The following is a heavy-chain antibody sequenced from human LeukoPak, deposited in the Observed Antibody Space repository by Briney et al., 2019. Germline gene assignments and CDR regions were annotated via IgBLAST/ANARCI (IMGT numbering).Heavy chain of an antibody. D-gene: IGHD3-10*01. CDR2: INHSGST. J-gene: IGHJ4*02. V-gene: IGHV4-34*01. CDR1: GGSFSGYY. Sequence: PSETLSLTCAVYGGSFSGYYWSWIRQPPGKGLEWIGEINHSGSTNYNPSLKSRVTISVDTSKNQFSLKLSSVTAADTAVYYCARRGYYGSGSYGGWGQGTLVTVSS. CDR3: ARRGYYGSGSYGG.